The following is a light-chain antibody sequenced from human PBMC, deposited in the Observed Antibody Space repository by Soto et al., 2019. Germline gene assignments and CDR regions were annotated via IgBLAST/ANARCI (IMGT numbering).Light chain of an antibody. V-gene: IGKV1-5*01. J-gene: IGKJ1*01. CDR2: DAS. Sequence: DIQMTQSPSTRSASVVDRVTITLRASQSISSWLAWYQQKPGKAPKLLIYDASSFESGVPSRFSGSGSGTEFTLTISSLQPDDFATYYCQQYNSYSTWTFGQGTKVDIK. CDR1: QSISSW. CDR3: QQYNSYSTWT.